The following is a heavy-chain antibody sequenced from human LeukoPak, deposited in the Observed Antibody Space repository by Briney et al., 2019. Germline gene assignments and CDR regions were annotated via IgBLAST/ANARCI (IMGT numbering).Heavy chain of an antibody. D-gene: IGHD1-26*01. CDR2: IYSSGST. Sequence: SETLSLTCTVSGGSISSGSYYWSWIRPPAGKGLEWIGLIYSSGSTSYNPSLKSRVTMSVDTSKKQFSLRLSSVTAADAAVYYCARVWELSDAFDIWGQGTMVTVSS. V-gene: IGHV4-61*02. CDR1: GGSISSGSYY. J-gene: IGHJ3*02. CDR3: ARVWELSDAFDI.